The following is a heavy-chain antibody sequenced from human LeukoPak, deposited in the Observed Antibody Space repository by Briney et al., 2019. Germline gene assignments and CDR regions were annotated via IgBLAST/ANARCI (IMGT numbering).Heavy chain of an antibody. J-gene: IGHJ1*01. D-gene: IGHD1-26*01. Sequence: GGSLRLSCAASGFTLRTYWMHWVRQAPRQGLLWVSRINTDGSITKYAASVKGRFTISRDNAKNTLYLQMNSLRSEDTAVYYCARVPPSVGEATSEYFQDWGQGTLVTVSS. CDR2: INTDGSIT. CDR3: ARVPPSVGEATSEYFQD. CDR1: GFTLRTYW. V-gene: IGHV3-74*01.